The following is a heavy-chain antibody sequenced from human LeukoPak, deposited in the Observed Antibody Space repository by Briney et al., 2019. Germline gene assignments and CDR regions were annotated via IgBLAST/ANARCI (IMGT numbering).Heavy chain of an antibody. Sequence: ASVKVSCKASGGTFSSYAISWVRQAPGHGLEWMGGIIPIFGTANYAQKFQGRVTITADKSTSTAYMELSSLRSEDTAVYYCATPERYYYDSSGLGRELFDYWGQGTLVTVPS. D-gene: IGHD3-22*01. CDR1: GGTFSSYA. CDR3: ATPERYYYDSSGLGRELFDY. CDR2: IIPIFGTA. V-gene: IGHV1-69*06. J-gene: IGHJ4*02.